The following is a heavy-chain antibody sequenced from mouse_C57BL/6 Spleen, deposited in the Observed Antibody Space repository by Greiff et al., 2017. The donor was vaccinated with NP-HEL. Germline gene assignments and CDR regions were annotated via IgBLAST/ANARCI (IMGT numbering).Heavy chain of an antibody. D-gene: IGHD3-3*01. Sequence: VQLQQSGPELVKPGASVKISCKASGYAFSSSWMNWVKQRPGKGLEWIGRIYPGDGDTNYNGKFKGKATLTADKSSSTAYMQLSSLTSEDSAVYFCARGGQGYWGQGTTLTVSS. V-gene: IGHV1-82*01. CDR3: ARGGQGY. CDR2: IYPGDGDT. J-gene: IGHJ2*01. CDR1: GYAFSSSW.